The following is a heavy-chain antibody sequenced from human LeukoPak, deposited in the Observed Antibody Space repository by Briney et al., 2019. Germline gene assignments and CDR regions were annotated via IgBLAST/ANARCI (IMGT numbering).Heavy chain of an antibody. CDR2: ISSSGSTM. CDR1: GFTFSSYE. CDR3: ARDDCSSTSCHPDY. V-gene: IGHV3-48*03. J-gene: IGHJ4*02. Sequence: GGSLRLSCAASGFTFSSYEMNWVRQAPGKGLEWVSYISSSGSTMYYADSVKGRFTISRDNAKNSLYLQMNSLRAEDTAVYYCARDDCSSTSCHPDYWGQGTLVTVSS. D-gene: IGHD2-2*01.